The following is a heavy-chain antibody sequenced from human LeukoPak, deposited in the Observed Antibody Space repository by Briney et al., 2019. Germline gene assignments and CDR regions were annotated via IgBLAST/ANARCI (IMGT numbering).Heavy chain of an antibody. D-gene: IGHD1-14*01. J-gene: IGHJ6*02. V-gene: IGHV3-15*01. Sequence: GGSLRLSCAASGFTFSHAWMNWVRQAPGKGLEWVGRIKSITDGGTTDYAAPVKGRFTISRDDSKNTLYLQMNSLKTEDTAVYYCTTGNQGFADCYAMDVWGQGTTVTVSS. CDR1: GFTFSHAW. CDR2: IKSITDGGTT. CDR3: TTGNQGFADCYAMDV.